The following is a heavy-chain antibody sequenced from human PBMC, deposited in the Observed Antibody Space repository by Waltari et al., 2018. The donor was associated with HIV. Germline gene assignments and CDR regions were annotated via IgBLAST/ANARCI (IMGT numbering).Heavy chain of an antibody. D-gene: IGHD3-10*01. V-gene: IGHV3-30*03. Sequence: QVQLVESGGGVAQPGRSMRLSCAASGFSFRNYAMHWVRQAPGKGLWWLRIISDDDTNEYYTDSVRGRFTISRDNSKNMLYLQMNNLRPEDTAIYYCVVSSFDYWGQGTLVTVSS. CDR2: ISDDDTNE. CDR1: GFSFRNYA. J-gene: IGHJ4*02. CDR3: VVSSFDY.